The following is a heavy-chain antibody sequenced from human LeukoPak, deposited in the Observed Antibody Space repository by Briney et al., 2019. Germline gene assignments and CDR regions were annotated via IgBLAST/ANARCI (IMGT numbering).Heavy chain of an antibody. CDR3: ARGLHFRVYDSSDYYPY. J-gene: IGHJ4*02. Sequence: GGSLRLSCAASGFTFDDYAIHWVRQVPGKGLEWVSGISWNSGTIGYEVSVKGRFTISRDNAKNSLYLQMNSLRAEDTAVYYCARGLHFRVYDSSDYYPYWGQGTLVTVSS. V-gene: IGHV3-9*01. CDR1: GFTFDDYA. CDR2: ISWNSGTI. D-gene: IGHD3-22*01.